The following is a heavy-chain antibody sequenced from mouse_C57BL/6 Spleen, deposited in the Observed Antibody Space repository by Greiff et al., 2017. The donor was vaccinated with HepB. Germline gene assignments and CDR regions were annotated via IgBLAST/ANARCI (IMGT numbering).Heavy chain of an antibody. D-gene: IGHD1-1*01. CDR3: AKGDYGSTHY. J-gene: IGHJ2*01. V-gene: IGHV1-50*01. CDR1: GYTFTSYW. CDR2: IDPSDSYT. Sequence: QVQLQQSGAELVKPGASVKLSCKASGYTFTSYWMQWVKQRPGQGLEWIGEIDPSDSYTNYNQKFKGKATLTVDTSSSTAYMQLSSLTSEDSAVYYCAKGDYGSTHYWGQGTTLTVSS.